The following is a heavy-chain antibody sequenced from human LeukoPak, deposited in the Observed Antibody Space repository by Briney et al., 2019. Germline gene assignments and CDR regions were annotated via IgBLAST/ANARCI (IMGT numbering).Heavy chain of an antibody. J-gene: IGHJ4*02. CDR2: ISGSGGST. Sequence: GGSLILSCAASGFTFSSYAMSWVRQAPGKGLEWVSAISGSGGSTYYADSVKGRFTISRDNSKNTLYLQMNSVRAEDTAVYYCAKDRGGSYYFLDYWGQGTLVTVFS. CDR3: AKDRGGSYYFLDY. CDR1: GFTFSSYA. D-gene: IGHD1-26*01. V-gene: IGHV3-23*01.